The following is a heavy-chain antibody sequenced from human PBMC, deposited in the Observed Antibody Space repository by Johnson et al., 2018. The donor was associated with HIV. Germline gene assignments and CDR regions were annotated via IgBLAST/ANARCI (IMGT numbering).Heavy chain of an antibody. CDR3: ARDLIVGASGSDAFDV. V-gene: IGHV3-7*05. CDR2: IKQDGSEK. D-gene: IGHD1-26*01. Sequence: VQLVESGGGLIQPGGSLRLSCAASGFTVSSNYMSWVRQAPGKGLEWVANIKQDGSEKQYVDSVKGRFTISRDNAKNSLYLQMNSLRAEDTAVYYCARDLIVGASGSDAFDVWGQGTAVTVSS. CDR1: GFTVSSNY. J-gene: IGHJ3*01.